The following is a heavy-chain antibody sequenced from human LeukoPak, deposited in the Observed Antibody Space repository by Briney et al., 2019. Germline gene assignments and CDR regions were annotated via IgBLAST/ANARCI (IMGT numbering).Heavy chain of an antibody. CDR2: ISTYNGNT. J-gene: IGHJ4*02. CDR1: GYTFTSYG. V-gene: IGHV1-18*01. Sequence: ASVKVSCKTSGYTFTSYGISWVRQAPGQGLEWMGWISTYNGNTNYARKLQGRVTMTTDTSTSTAYMELRSLRSDDTAVYYCARLVAGTYFDYWGQGTLVTVSS. D-gene: IGHD6-19*01. CDR3: ARLVAGTYFDY.